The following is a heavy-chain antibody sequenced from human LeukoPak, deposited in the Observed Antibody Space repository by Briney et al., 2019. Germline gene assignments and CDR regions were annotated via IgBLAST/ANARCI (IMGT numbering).Heavy chain of an antibody. CDR3: AKDARRTSGWYFFDY. CDR1: AFTFSSYD. D-gene: IGHD6-19*01. J-gene: IGHJ4*02. V-gene: IGHV3-23*01. Sequence: GGSLRLSCAASAFTFSSYDMSWVRQAPGKGLEWVSVIVGSGGSTDYADSVKGRFTISRDNSKNTLHLEMNSLRAEDTALYYCAKDARRTSGWYFFDYWGQGSLVTVSS. CDR2: IVGSGGST.